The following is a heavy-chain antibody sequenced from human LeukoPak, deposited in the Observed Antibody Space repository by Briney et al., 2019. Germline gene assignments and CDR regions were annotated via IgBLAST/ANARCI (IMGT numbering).Heavy chain of an antibody. V-gene: IGHV4-61*02. J-gene: IGHJ4*02. CDR2: IYSTGST. CDR1: GDSISNGTYY. Sequence: SETLSLTCTVSGDSISNGTYYWNWIRQPAGKGLEWIGRIYSTGSTNYNPSLKSRVTISVDTSKNEFSLKLSSVTAADTAVYYCARLVLGRPFDYWGQGALVTVSS. CDR3: ARLVLGRPFDY.